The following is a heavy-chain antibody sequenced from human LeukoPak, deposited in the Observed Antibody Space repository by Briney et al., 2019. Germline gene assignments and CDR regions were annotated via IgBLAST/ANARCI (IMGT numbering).Heavy chain of an antibody. Sequence: SETLSLTCPVSGGSISSSSYYWGWIRQPPGKGPEGIGSIYYSGSTYYNPSLKSRVTISVDTSKNQFSLKLSSVTAADTAVYYCARHYDGGVPAAIAFWGQGTLVTVSS. CDR3: ARHYDGGVPAAIAF. CDR2: IYYSGST. J-gene: IGHJ4*02. CDR1: GGSISSSSYY. V-gene: IGHV4-39*01. D-gene: IGHD2-2*02.